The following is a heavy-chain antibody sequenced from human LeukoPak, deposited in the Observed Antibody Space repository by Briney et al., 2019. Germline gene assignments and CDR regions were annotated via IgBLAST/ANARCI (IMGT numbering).Heavy chain of an antibody. V-gene: IGHV3-48*02. Sequence: GGSLRLSCAASGFTFSNYAMSWVRQAPGKGLEWVSYISDSSSTVYYADSVRGRFTISRDNAKNSLYLQMNSLRDEDTAVCYCARDYYGSGSYYNWGFWGQGTLVTVSS. CDR2: ISDSSSTV. CDR1: GFTFSNYA. CDR3: ARDYYGSGSYYNWGF. J-gene: IGHJ4*02. D-gene: IGHD3-10*01.